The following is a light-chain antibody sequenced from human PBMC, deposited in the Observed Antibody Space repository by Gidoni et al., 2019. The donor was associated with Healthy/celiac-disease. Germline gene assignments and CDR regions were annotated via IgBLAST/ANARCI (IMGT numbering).Light chain of an antibody. CDR2: RNN. CDR3: AAWDDSLSVNYV. Sequence: QSVLTQPPSASGTPGQRVTISCSGSSSNIGSNYVYWYQQLPGTAPKLLIYRNNQRPSGVPDRFSGSKSGTSASLAISGPRSEDEADYYCAAWDDSLSVNYVFGTGTKVTVL. CDR1: SSNIGSNY. J-gene: IGLJ1*01. V-gene: IGLV1-47*01.